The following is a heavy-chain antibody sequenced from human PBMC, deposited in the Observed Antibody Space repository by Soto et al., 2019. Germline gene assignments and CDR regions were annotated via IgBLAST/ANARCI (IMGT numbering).Heavy chain of an antibody. CDR2: INPNSGGT. V-gene: IGHV1-2*02. J-gene: IGHJ4*02. CDR3: AKANSGDDDEFDY. Sequence: GASVNVSCMASGYTFTRYYMHWVRQAPGQGLEWMGWINPNSGGTNYAQKFQGRVTMSRDTSSSSAYMELSSLRSDDTAVYYCAKANSGDDDEFDYWGQGTPVTV. CDR1: GYTFTRYY. D-gene: IGHD5-12*01.